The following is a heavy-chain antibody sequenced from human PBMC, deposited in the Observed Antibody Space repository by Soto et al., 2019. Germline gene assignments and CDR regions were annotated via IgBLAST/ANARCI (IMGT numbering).Heavy chain of an antibody. J-gene: IGHJ1*01. D-gene: IGHD2-15*01. CDR1: GGSFSGYY. CDR3: ASRPLGYCSGGSCNDFQH. V-gene: IGHV4-34*01. CDR2: INHSGST. Sequence: QVQLQQWGAGLLKPSETLSLTCAVYGGSFSGYYWSWIRQPPGKGLEWIGEINHSGSTNYNPSLKSRVTISVDTSKNQFSLKLSSVTAADTAVYYCASRPLGYCSGGSCNDFQHWGQGTLVTVSS.